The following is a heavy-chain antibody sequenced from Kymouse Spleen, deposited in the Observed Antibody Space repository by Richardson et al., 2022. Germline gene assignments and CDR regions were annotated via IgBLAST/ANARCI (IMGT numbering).Heavy chain of an antibody. V-gene: IGHV4-39*01. CDR1: GGSISSSSYY. CDR3: ARRRGPRGFDY. Sequence: QLQLQESGPGLVKPSETLSLTCTVSGGSISSSSYYWGWIRQPPGKGLEWIGSIYYSGSTYYNPSLKSRVTISVDTSKNQFSLKLSSVTAADTAVYYCARRRGPRGFDYWGQGTLVTVSS. J-gene: IGHJ4*02. CDR2: IYYSGST. D-gene: IGHD3-10*01,IGHD3-16*02,IGHD6-25*01.